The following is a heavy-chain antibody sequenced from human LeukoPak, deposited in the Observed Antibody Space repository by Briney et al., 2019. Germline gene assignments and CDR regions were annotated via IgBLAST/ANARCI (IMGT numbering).Heavy chain of an antibody. V-gene: IGHV1-46*01. Sequence: GASVKVSCKASGYTFTSYYMHWVRQAPGQGLEWMGIINPSGGSTSYAQKFQGRVAMTRDTSTSTVYMELSSLRSEDTAVYYCARRRGTGWYDYWGQGTLVTVSS. CDR2: INPSGGST. CDR3: ARRRGTGWYDY. CDR1: GYTFTSYY. J-gene: IGHJ4*02. D-gene: IGHD6-19*01.